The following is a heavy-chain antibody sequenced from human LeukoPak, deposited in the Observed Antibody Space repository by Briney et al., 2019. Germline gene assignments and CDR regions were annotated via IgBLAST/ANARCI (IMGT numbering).Heavy chain of an antibody. J-gene: IGHJ4*02. D-gene: IGHD1-26*01. CDR2: ISYDGSNK. Sequence: GGSLRLSCAASGFTFSSYAMSWVRQAPGKGLEWVAVISYDGSNKYYADSVKGRFTISRDNSKNTLYLQMNSLRAEDTAVYYCARSSSGSYGYWGQGTLVTVSS. V-gene: IGHV3-30*03. CDR3: ARSSSGSYGY. CDR1: GFTFSSYA.